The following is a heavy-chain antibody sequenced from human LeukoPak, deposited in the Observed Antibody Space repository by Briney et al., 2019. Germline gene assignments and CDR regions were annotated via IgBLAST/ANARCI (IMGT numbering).Heavy chain of an antibody. J-gene: IGHJ4*02. CDR2: FSGSGGST. CDR3: AKGRRRAPYCSGGSCYLSGFDY. Sequence: PGGSVRLSGAASGFTFRSYAMSWVRQSPGKGLEWVSAFSGSGGSTFFADSLKGWFTISRDNSKNTLYLQMNSLRADDTAVYYCAKGRRRAPYCSGGSCYLSGFDYWGQGTLVTVSS. CDR1: GFTFRSYA. V-gene: IGHV3-23*01. D-gene: IGHD2-15*01.